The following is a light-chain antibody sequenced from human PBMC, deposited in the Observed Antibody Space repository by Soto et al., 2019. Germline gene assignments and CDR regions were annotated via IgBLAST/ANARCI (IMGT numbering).Light chain of an antibody. CDR1: QSVTSNY. V-gene: IGKV3-20*01. J-gene: IGKJ1*01. CDR2: AAS. Sequence: EVVLTQSPGTVSLSPGERATLSCRASQSVTSNYLAWYQQKPGQAPRLLIYAASSRATGIPDRFSGSGSGIDFSLTISRLEPEDFALYSCQQYGSSLTWTFGQGTKVEIK. CDR3: QQYGSSLTWT.